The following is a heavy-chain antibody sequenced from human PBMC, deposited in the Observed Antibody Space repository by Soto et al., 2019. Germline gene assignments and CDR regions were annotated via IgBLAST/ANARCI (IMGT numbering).Heavy chain of an antibody. J-gene: IGHJ6*03. CDR2: ITYDGSNK. V-gene: IGHV3-30*03. Sequence: QVQLVESGGGVVQPGGSLRLSCAASGFTFSSYGMHWVRQAPGKGLEWVAGITYDGSNKYDADSVKGQFTISSDNSNNSLELPLNRLRREGTAVYSCARSLSYCSCGSCCTYYYYMDVWGKGTTVTVSS. D-gene: IGHD2-15*01. CDR1: GFTFSSYG. CDR3: ARSLSYCSCGSCCTYYYYMDV.